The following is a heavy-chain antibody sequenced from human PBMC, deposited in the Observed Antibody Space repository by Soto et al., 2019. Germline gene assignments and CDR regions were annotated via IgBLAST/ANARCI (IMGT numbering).Heavy chain of an antibody. CDR3: VRCASGYWGYFYS. J-gene: IGHJ5*01. D-gene: IGHD3-22*01. CDR1: GYRFTGYY. V-gene: IGHV1-2*02. CDR2: INPISGGA. Sequence: QVQLVQSGAEVKNPGASVKVSCKASGYRFTGYYIHWVRQAPGQALEWMGWINPISGGAAFAQKFQDRVTLTRDTSTSTAYMELNTLRSDDTAIYFCVRCASGYWGYFYSWGQGSLVAVPS.